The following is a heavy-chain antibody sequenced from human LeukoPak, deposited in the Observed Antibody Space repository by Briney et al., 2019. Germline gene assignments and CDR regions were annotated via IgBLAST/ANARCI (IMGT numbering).Heavy chain of an antibody. CDR3: AKRHPLAAAATSYFDN. Sequence: PGGSLRLSCAASGFTFNIYGMSWVRQAPGKGLEWVSTISNGGDRTYYADSVKGRFTISRDNSKNTLYLQMDSLRVDDTAVYYCAKRHPLAAAATSYFDNWGQGTLVTVSS. J-gene: IGHJ4*02. CDR2: ISNGGDRT. V-gene: IGHV3-23*01. CDR1: GFTFNIYG. D-gene: IGHD6-13*01.